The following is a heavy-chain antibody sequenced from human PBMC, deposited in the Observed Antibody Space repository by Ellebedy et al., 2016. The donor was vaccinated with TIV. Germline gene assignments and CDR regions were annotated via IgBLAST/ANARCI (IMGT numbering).Heavy chain of an antibody. CDR3: ARAWIQLWWDPTPFDY. V-gene: IGHV3-11*04. Sequence: PGGSLRLSCAASGFTFSDYYMSWIRQAPGKGLEWVSYISSSGSTIYYADSVKGRFTISRDNAKNSLYLQMNSLRAEDTAVYYCARAWIQLWWDPTPFDYWGQGTLVTVSS. D-gene: IGHD5-18*01. CDR2: ISSSGSTI. J-gene: IGHJ4*02. CDR1: GFTFSDYY.